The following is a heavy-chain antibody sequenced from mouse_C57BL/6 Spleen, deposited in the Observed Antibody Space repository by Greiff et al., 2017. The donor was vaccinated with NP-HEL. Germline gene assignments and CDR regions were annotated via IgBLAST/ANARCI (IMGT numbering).Heavy chain of an antibody. Sequence: QVTLNVSGPGILQSSQTLSLTCSFSGFSLSTSGMGVSWIRQPSGKGLEWLAHIYWDDDKRYNPSLKSRLTISKDTSRNQVFLKITSVDTADTATYYCARTPITTVVATPFDYWGQGTTLTVSS. J-gene: IGHJ2*01. D-gene: IGHD1-1*01. CDR3: ARTPITTVVATPFDY. V-gene: IGHV8-12*01. CDR2: IYWDDDK. CDR1: GFSLSTSGMG.